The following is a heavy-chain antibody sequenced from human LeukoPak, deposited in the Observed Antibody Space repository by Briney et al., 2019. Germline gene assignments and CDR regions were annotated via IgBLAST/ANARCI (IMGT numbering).Heavy chain of an antibody. CDR2: ISSSGSTI. Sequence: GGSLRLSCAASGFTFSSYEMNWVRQAPGKGLEWVSYISSSGSTIYYADSVKGRVTISRDDAKNSLYLKMNSLRAEDTAVYYCAELGITMIGGVWGKGTTVTISS. J-gene: IGHJ6*04. CDR3: AELGITMIGGV. CDR1: GFTFSSYE. D-gene: IGHD3-10*02. V-gene: IGHV3-48*03.